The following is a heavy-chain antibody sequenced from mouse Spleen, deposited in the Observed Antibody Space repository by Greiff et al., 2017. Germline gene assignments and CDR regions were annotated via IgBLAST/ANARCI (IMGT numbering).Heavy chain of an antibody. CDR3: TRKNWVYGSSHLFAY. Sequence: EVQLQQSGTVLARPGASVKMSCNTSGYTFTSYWMHWVKQRPGQGLEWIGAIYPGNSDTSYNQKFKGKAKLTAVTSASTAYMELSSLTNEDSAVYYCTRKNWVYGSSHLFAYWGQGTLVTVSA. CDR1: GYTFTSYW. CDR2: IYPGNSDT. D-gene: IGHD1-1*01. V-gene: IGHV1-5*01. J-gene: IGHJ3*01.